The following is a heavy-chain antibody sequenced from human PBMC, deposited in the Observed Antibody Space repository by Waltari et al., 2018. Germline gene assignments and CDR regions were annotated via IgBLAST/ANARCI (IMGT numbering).Heavy chain of an antibody. V-gene: IGHV1-2*02. CDR1: GYTFTGYY. CDR2: IDPSSGGT. Sequence: QVQLMQSGAEVQKPGASVKVSCKASGYTFTGYYIHWVRQAPGQGLEWMGWIDPSSGGTNYAQKFQGRFTMTRDTSISTTYMDLSSLRSDDSAVYFCARGPSGGYFDYWGQGTLATVSS. J-gene: IGHJ4*02. D-gene: IGHD6-25*01. CDR3: ARGPSGGYFDY.